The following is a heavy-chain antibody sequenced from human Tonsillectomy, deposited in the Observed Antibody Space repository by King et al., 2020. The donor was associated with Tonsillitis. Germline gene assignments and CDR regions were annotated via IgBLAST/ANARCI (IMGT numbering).Heavy chain of an antibody. D-gene: IGHD2-2*01. V-gene: IGHV3-30*18. CDR3: AKPCSSSRYYFDY. CDR1: GFTFSNYA. J-gene: IGHJ4*02. CDR2: IPYDGSDK. Sequence: VQLVESGGGVVQPGRSLRLSCAASGFTFSNYAMHWVRQAPGKGLEWVAAIPYDGSDKYYVHSVKGRFTISRDNSNNTLYLQMNSLRAEDTAVYYCAKPCSSSRYYFDYWGQGTLVTVSS.